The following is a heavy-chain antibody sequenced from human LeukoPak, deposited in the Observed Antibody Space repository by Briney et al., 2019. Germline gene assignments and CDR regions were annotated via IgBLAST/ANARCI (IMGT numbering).Heavy chain of an antibody. CDR3: AREVFQLLANWFDP. CDR1: GFTFSSYE. V-gene: IGHV3-48*03. CDR2: ISSSGSTI. J-gene: IGHJ5*02. D-gene: IGHD2-2*01. Sequence: GGSLRLSCAASGFTFSSYEMNWVRQAPGKGLEWVSYISSSGSTIYYADSVKGRFTISRDNAKNSLYLQMNSLRAEDTAVYYCAREVFQLLANWFDPWGQGTLVTVSS.